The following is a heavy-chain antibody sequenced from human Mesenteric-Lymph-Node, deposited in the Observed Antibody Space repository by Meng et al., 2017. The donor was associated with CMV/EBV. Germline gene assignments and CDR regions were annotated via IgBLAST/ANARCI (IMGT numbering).Heavy chain of an antibody. Sequence: GSLRLSCTVSGDSISRGDYYWNWIRQSPGKGLEWIGYIYYSGSTNYNPSLKSRVTILLDTSKNQFSLKLSSVTAADTAVYYCARGRGSYGGFDYWGQGTLVTVSS. V-gene: IGHV4-61*08. J-gene: IGHJ4*02. CDR1: GDSISRGDYY. D-gene: IGHD1-26*01. CDR3: ARGRGSYGGFDY. CDR2: IYYSGST.